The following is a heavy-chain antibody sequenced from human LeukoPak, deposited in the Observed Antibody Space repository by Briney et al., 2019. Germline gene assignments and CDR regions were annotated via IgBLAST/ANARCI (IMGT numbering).Heavy chain of an antibody. Sequence: SETLSLTCTVSGASISTGSSYWSWIRQPAGEGLEWIGRIHNSGSTNYNPSLNSRVTISVDTSKNQVSLKLTSVTAADTAVYYCARGIAARHRGEWFDPWGQGTLVTVSS. CDR1: GASISTGSSY. D-gene: IGHD6-6*01. V-gene: IGHV4-61*02. J-gene: IGHJ5*02. CDR2: IHNSGST. CDR3: ARGIAARHRGEWFDP.